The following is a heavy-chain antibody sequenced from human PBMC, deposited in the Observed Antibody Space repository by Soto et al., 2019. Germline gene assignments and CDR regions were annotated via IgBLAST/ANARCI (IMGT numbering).Heavy chain of an antibody. J-gene: IGHJ6*03. D-gene: IGHD4-17*01. CDR1: GFTFSSYG. CDR2: ISYDGSNK. V-gene: IGHV3-30*18. Sequence: GGSLRLSCAASGFTFSSYGMHWVRQAPGKGLEWVAVISYDGSNKYYADSVKGRFTISRDNSKNTLYLQMNSLRAEDTAVYYCANSAFRDYVPYYYYMDVWGKGTTVTVSS. CDR3: ANSAFRDYVPYYYYMDV.